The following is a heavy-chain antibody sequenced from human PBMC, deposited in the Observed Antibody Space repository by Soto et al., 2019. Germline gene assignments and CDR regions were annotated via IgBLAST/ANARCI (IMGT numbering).Heavy chain of an antibody. CDR3: ARENLFPSGFGDWFDP. CDR1: GYTFTSYG. CDR2: ISAYNGNT. J-gene: IGHJ5*02. Sequence: ASVKVSCKASGYTFTSYGISWVRQAPGQGLEWMGWISAYNGNTNYAQKLQGRVTMTTDTSTSTAYMELRSLRSDDTAVYYCARENLFPSGFGDWFDPWGQGTLVTAPQ. D-gene: IGHD3-10*01. V-gene: IGHV1-18*01.